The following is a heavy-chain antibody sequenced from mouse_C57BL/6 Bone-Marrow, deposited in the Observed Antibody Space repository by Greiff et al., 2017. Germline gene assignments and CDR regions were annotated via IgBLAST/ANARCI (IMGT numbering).Heavy chain of an antibody. D-gene: IGHD1-1*01. J-gene: IGHJ4*01. CDR3: ARKNRGAAYYGSSYMDY. CDR1: GFSLTSYG. V-gene: IGHV2-2*01. CDR2: IWSGGST. Sequence: VQLQQSGPGLVQPSQSLSITCSVSGFSLTSYGVHWVRQSPGKGLEWLGVIWSGGSTDYNAAFISRLSISKDNSKSQVFFKMNSLQADDTAIYYCARKNRGAAYYGSSYMDYWGQGTSVTVSS.